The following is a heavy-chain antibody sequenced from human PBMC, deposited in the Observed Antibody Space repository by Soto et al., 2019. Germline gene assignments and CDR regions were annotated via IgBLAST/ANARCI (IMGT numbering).Heavy chain of an antibody. Sequence: GLDWVAVIWYDGSNIHYADSVKGRFTISRYNSKNTLYLQMNSLRAEDTAVFYCARDSYPLLRFLEWFDYWGRGTLVTVSS. J-gene: IGHJ4*02. CDR3: ARDSYPLLRFLEWFDY. V-gene: IGHV3-33*01. D-gene: IGHD3-3*01. CDR2: IWYDGSNI.